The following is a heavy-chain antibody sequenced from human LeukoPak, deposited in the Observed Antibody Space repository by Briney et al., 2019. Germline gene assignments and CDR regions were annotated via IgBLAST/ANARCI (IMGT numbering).Heavy chain of an antibody. V-gene: IGHV3-23*01. D-gene: IGHD1-26*01. Sequence: GGSLRLSCAASGFTFSSYAVSWVRQAPGKGLKRVSAISGSGGSTYYADSVKGRFTISRDNSKNTLYLQMNSLRAEDTAVYYCAKGKIVGATFFDYWGQGTLVTVSS. CDR2: ISGSGGST. CDR3: AKGKIVGATFFDY. J-gene: IGHJ4*02. CDR1: GFTFSSYA.